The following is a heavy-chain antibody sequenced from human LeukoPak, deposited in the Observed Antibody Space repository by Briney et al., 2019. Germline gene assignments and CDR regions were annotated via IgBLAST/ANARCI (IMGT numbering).Heavy chain of an antibody. CDR3: ARYSAAAPRDY. J-gene: IGHJ4*02. CDR1: GFTFSNYW. V-gene: IGHV3-7*01. Sequence: GGSLRLSCAASGFTFSNYWMSWVRQAPGKGLEWVANINQGGSEKYYVDSVKGRFTISRDNAENSLYLHMNSLRAEDTAVYYCARYSAAAPRDYWGQGTLVTVSS. D-gene: IGHD6-13*01. CDR2: INQGGSEK.